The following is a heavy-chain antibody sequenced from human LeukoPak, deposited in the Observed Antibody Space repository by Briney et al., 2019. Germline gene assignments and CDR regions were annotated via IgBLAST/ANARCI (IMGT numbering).Heavy chain of an antibody. Sequence: PSETLSLTCTVSGGSISSSGYYWGWIRQPPGKGLEWIGSIYYSGTTYYNPSLKSRVTISVDTSKSQFSLKLSSVTAADTAIYYCARQKGNFDYRGQGTLVTVSS. J-gene: IGHJ4*02. CDR2: IYYSGTT. D-gene: IGHD3-10*01. CDR3: ARQKGNFDY. CDR1: GGSISSSGYY. V-gene: IGHV4-39*01.